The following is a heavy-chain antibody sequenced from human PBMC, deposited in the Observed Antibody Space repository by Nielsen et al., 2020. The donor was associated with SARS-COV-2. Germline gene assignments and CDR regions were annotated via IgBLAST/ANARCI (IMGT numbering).Heavy chain of an antibody. Sequence: GESLKISCAASGFTFNIYAMAWVRRAPGRGLEWVSGTSASGASTYYADSVKGRFSISRDNSRNTLYLQMNSLRVEGTAIYFCAKDDVVRGDAYDIWGQGTVVTVSS. J-gene: IGHJ3*02. CDR3: AKDDVVRGDAYDI. CDR2: TSASGAST. CDR1: GFTFNIYA. D-gene: IGHD3-10*01. V-gene: IGHV3-23*01.